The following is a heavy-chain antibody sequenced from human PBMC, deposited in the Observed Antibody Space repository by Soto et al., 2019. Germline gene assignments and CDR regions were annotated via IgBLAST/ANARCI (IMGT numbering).Heavy chain of an antibody. CDR2: ISGSGGNT. CDR1: GFTFSTYA. V-gene: IGHV3-23*01. Sequence: EGQLLDSGRGLVQPGGSLRLCCAASGFTFSTYAMSWVRQAPGKGLEWVSSISGSGGNTYYADSVKGRFTISRDNSKTTLYLQMNSLRAEDTAVYYCAKDQEVVAAVSHLDYWGQGTLVTVSS. D-gene: IGHD2-15*01. CDR3: AKDQEVVAAVSHLDY. J-gene: IGHJ4*02.